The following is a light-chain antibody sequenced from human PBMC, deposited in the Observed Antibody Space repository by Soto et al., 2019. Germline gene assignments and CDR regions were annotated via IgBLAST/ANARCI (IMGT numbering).Light chain of an antibody. J-gene: IGLJ3*02. Sequence: QSVLTQPASVSGSPGQSITISCTGTNSDVGSSNLVSWYQQHPGRAPKLMIYEVSRRPSGVSDRFSGSKSGNTASLTISGLQAEDEADYHCRSHAPSRPAWVFGGGTKVTVL. CDR1: NSDVGSSNL. V-gene: IGLV2-23*02. CDR2: EVS. CDR3: RSHAPSRPAWV.